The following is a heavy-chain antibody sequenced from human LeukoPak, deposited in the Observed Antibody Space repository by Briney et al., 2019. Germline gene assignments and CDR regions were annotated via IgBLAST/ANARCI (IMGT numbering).Heavy chain of an antibody. Sequence: PGGSLRLSCVASGFTFSSYWMHWVRQDPRKGLVWVSRINGDGRNINYADSVRGRFTISRDNSKNTLYLQMNSLRAEDTAVYYCAGINYYGSGNFEYWGQGTLVTVSS. D-gene: IGHD3-10*01. CDR2: INGDGRNI. CDR3: AGINYYGSGNFEY. V-gene: IGHV3-74*01. CDR1: GFTFSSYW. J-gene: IGHJ4*02.